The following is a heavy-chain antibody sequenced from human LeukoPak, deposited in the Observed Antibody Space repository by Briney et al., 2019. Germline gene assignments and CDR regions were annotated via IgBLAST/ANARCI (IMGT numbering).Heavy chain of an antibody. J-gene: IGHJ4*02. Sequence: SEALSLTCTVSGASISSSYWSWIRQSPGKGLEWIGYIYHTGSTKYNPSLESRVTISVDTSKNQFSLKLTSVTAADTAVYYCARGYFDSRGYSNAFDYWGQGALVTVSS. V-gene: IGHV4-59*01. CDR1: GASISSSY. CDR2: IYHTGST. CDR3: ARGYFDSRGYSNAFDY. D-gene: IGHD3-22*01.